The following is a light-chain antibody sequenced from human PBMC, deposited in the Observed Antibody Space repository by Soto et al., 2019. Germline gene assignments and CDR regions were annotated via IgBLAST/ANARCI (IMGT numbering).Light chain of an antibody. CDR2: EVV. Sequence: QSALTQPPSASGSPGQSVTISCTGTKNDIGVYDFVSWYQHHPGKAPRLIIYEVVQRPSGVPDRFSGSKSGNTASLTVSGLQSAAEPDYLCKSYAGSNTYVFGSGTNVTV. CDR3: KSYAGSNTYV. CDR1: KNDIGVYDF. V-gene: IGLV2-8*01. J-gene: IGLJ1*01.